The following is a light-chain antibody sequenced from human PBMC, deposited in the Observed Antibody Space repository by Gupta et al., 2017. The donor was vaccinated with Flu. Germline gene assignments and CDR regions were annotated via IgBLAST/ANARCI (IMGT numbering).Light chain of an antibody. Sequence: PATLSVSPGERATLSCRASQSLGSNLAWFQQKPGQAPRLLIFDAATRATGFPARFSGSGSGTEFTLIISGLQSEDSAVYYCQQYNKWPDTFGGGTKVEIK. CDR3: QQYNKWPDT. CDR2: DAA. CDR1: QSLGSN. V-gene: IGKV3-15*01. J-gene: IGKJ4*01.